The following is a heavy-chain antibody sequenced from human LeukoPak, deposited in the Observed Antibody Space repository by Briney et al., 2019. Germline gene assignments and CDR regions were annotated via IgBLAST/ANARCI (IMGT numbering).Heavy chain of an antibody. CDR2: IWYDGSNK. J-gene: IGHJ4*02. V-gene: IGHV3-33*08. CDR1: GFTFSSYW. CDR3: ARDLGAYYFDY. Sequence: GGSLRLSCAASGFTFSSYWMSWVRQAPGKGLEWVAVIWYDGSNKYYADSVKGRFTISRDNSKNTLYLQMNSLRAEDTAVYYCARDLGAYYFDYWGQGTLVTVSS.